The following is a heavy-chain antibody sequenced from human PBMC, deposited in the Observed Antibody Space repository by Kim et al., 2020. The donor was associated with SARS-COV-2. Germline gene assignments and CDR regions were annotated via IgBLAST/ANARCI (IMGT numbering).Heavy chain of an antibody. D-gene: IGHD3-22*01. Sequence: GGSLRLSCAASGFTFSSYAMSWVRQAPGKGLEWVSAISGSGGSTYYADSVKGRFTISRDNSKNTLYLQMNSLRAEDTAVYYCAKDGDYYDSSGYLIRFAFDIWGQGTMVTVSS. CDR3: AKDGDYYDSSGYLIRFAFDI. CDR2: ISGSGGST. V-gene: IGHV3-23*01. J-gene: IGHJ3*02. CDR1: GFTFSSYA.